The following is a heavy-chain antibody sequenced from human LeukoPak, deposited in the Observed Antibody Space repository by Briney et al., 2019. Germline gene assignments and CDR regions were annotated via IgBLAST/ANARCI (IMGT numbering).Heavy chain of an antibody. D-gene: IGHD3-22*01. CDR1: GGSISSSNYY. Sequence: SETLSLTCIVSGGSISSSNYYWGWIRQPPGKGLERIGSIFYSGSTYYNPSLKSRVTISVDTSKNQFSLKLSSVTAADTAVYYCARHRSAYYYDLDYWGQGTLVTVSS. CDR3: ARHRSAYYYDLDY. V-gene: IGHV4-39*01. CDR2: IFYSGST. J-gene: IGHJ4*02.